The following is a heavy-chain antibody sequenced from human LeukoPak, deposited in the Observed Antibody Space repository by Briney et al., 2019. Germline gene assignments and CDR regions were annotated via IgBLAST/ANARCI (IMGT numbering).Heavy chain of an antibody. CDR1: GFTFSNYW. Sequence: PGGSLRLSCEASGFTFSNYWMYWVRQAPGKGLVWVSRASSDGSITTYADGVKGRFTISRDNAKNTLYLQMDSLKAEDTAIYYCTRDGYRLDVFDIWGQGTMVTVSS. CDR3: TRDGYRLDVFDI. V-gene: IGHV3-74*01. J-gene: IGHJ3*02. CDR2: ASSDGSIT. D-gene: IGHD1-1*01.